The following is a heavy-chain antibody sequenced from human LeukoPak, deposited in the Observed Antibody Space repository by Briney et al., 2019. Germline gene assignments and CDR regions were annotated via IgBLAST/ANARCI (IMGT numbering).Heavy chain of an antibody. Sequence: PGGSLRLSCAASGFTFSSYSMNWVRQAPGKGLEWVSSISSSSSYIYYADSVKGRFTISRDNSKNTLYLQMNSLRAEDTAVYYCAKKMRGGSSSPYYFDYWGQGTLVTVSS. D-gene: IGHD6-6*01. J-gene: IGHJ4*02. CDR3: AKKMRGGSSSPYYFDY. V-gene: IGHV3-21*04. CDR2: ISSSSSYI. CDR1: GFTFSSYS.